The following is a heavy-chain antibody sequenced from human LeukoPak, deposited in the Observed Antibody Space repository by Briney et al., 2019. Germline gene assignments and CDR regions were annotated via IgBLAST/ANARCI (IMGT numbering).Heavy chain of an antibody. CDR2: ISYHGSNK. V-gene: IGHV3-30*18. J-gene: IGHJ4*02. Sequence: PGGSLRLSCAASGFTFSSYGMHWVRQAPGKGLEWMAVISYHGSNKYYVDSVKGRFTISRDNSKNTLYLQMNSLRAEDTAVYYCAKDSVYGSGSYYLADYWGQGTLVTVSS. CDR1: GFTFSSYG. D-gene: IGHD3-10*01. CDR3: AKDSVYGSGSYYLADY.